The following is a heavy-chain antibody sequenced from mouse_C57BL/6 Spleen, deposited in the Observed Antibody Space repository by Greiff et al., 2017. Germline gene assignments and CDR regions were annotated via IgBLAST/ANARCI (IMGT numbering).Heavy chain of an antibody. CDR2: IYPGSGST. J-gene: IGHJ2*01. D-gene: IGHD2-14*01. V-gene: IGHV1-55*01. CDR1: GYTFTSYW. Sequence: QVQLQQPGAELVKPGASVKMSCKASGYTFTSYWITWVKQRPGQGLEWIGDIYPGSGSTNYNEKFKSKATLTVDTSSSTAYMQLSSLKSEDSAVYSCAREGVRGNYFDYWGQGTTRTVSS. CDR3: AREGVRGNYFDY.